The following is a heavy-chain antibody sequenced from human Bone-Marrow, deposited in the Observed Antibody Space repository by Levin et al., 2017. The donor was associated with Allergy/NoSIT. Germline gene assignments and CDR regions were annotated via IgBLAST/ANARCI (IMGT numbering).Heavy chain of an antibody. CDR2: MSYDGSNK. V-gene: IGHV3-30*03. CDR3: ARDGRYCSGGSCSGKYGMDV. CDR1: GFTFSSYG. Sequence: PTGGSLRLSCAASGFTFSSYGLYWVRQAPGKGLEWVAVMSYDGSNKYYVDSVKGRFTISRDNSKNTLYLQMNSLRPEDTAVYYCARDGRYCSGGSCSGKYGMDVWGQGTTVTVSS. D-gene: IGHD2-15*01. J-gene: IGHJ6*02.